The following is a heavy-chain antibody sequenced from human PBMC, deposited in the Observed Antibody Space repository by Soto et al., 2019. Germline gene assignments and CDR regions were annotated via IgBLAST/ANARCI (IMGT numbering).Heavy chain of an antibody. D-gene: IGHD2-8*02. Sequence: QVKLVESGGGVVQPGRSLRLSCSASGFMCSSCAMHWVRQVPGKGLEWLAVVSHDGTLYPYADSVRGRFTISRDNSRKMLYLQMNSLRHDDTAVYYCVKDRSDTWSFDNWGQGTLVTVSS. CDR3: VKDRSDTWSFDN. CDR2: VSHDGTLY. J-gene: IGHJ4*02. CDR1: GFMCSSCA. V-gene: IGHV3-30*18.